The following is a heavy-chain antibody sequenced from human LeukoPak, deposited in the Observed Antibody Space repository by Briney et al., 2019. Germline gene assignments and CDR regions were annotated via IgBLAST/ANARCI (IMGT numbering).Heavy chain of an antibody. V-gene: IGHV3-49*03. CDR1: GFTFGDYA. CDR3: TRDAPITMIAIRFDY. Sequence: GGSLRLSCTASGFTFGDYAMSWFRQAPGKGLEWVGFIRSKAYGGTTEYAASVKGRFTISRDDSKSIAYLQMNSLKTEDTAVYYCTRDAPITMIAIRFDYWGQGTLVTVSS. J-gene: IGHJ4*02. CDR2: IRSKAYGGTT. D-gene: IGHD3-22*01.